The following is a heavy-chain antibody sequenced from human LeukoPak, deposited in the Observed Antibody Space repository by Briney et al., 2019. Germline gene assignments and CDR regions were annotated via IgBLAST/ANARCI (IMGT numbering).Heavy chain of an antibody. J-gene: IGHJ4*02. CDR3: ARVGATGPPDFDY. V-gene: IGHV4-59*01. Sequence: KPSETLSLTCTVSYGSISSYYWSWIRQPPGKGLEWIGYIYYSGSTNYNPSLKSRVTISVDTSKNQFSLKLSSVTAADTAVYYCARVGATGPPDFDYWGQGTLVTVSS. CDR2: IYYSGST. CDR1: YGSISSYY. D-gene: IGHD1-14*01.